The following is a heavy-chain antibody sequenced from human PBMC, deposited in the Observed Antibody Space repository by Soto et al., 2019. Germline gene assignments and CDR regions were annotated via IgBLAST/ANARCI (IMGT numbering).Heavy chain of an antibody. J-gene: IGHJ6*01. CDR1: GFTFSGHW. CDR3: ARECRDDCYSGIDV. CDR2: IKQGGSAK. Sequence: GGSLRLSCTASGFTFSGHWMGWVRQAPGKGLEWVANIKQGGSAKFYVDSVRGRFTISRDNAKNSVYLQMDSLRVEDTAIYYCARECRDDCYSGIDVWGQGTTVTVSS. V-gene: IGHV3-7*01. D-gene: IGHD2-21*01.